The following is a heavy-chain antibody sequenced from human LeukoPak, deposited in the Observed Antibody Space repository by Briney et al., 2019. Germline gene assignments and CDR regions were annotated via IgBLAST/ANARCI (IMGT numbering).Heavy chain of an antibody. V-gene: IGHV3-21*04. CDR1: GFTLSSYT. D-gene: IGHD2-8*02. CDR3: AKGPERRGFCSGSACYSDC. J-gene: IGHJ4*02. CDR2: ISGTSSYI. Sequence: GGSLRLSCAASGFTLSSYTMNWVRQAPGKGLEWVSSISGTSSYIYYADPVKGRFTISRDNAKNSLYLQMDSLRAEDTAVYYCAKGPERRGFCSGSACYSDCWGQGTLVTVSS.